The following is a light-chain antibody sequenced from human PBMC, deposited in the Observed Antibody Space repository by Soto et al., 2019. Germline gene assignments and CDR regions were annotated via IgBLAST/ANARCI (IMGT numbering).Light chain of an antibody. CDR2: DAS. J-gene: IGKJ4*01. V-gene: IGKV3-20*01. Sequence: EIVLTQSPATLSLSPGERATLSCWASQSVSNYFVWYQQKPGQAPRLLIYDASKRATGIPARFSGSGSGTDFTLTISRLEPEDFAVYYCQQYGSSLITFGGGTKVDIK. CDR1: QSVSNY. CDR3: QQYGSSLIT.